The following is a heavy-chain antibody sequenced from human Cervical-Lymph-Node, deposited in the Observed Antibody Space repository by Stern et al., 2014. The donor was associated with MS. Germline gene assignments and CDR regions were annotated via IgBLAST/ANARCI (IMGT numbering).Heavy chain of an antibody. CDR2: VYPGDSDT. V-gene: IGHV5-51*01. J-gene: IGHJ6*02. CDR1: GYDYSHYW. CDR3: ATANTMYYYASRYYGMDV. D-gene: IGHD3-10*01. Sequence: EVQLVQSGAEVKKPGESLKISCKGSGYDYSHYWIAWVRQTPGKGLEWMGTVYPGDSDTRYSPSFQGQVIISADKSISTAYLQWSSLRATDTAIYYCATANTMYYYASRYYGMDVWGQGTTVIVSS.